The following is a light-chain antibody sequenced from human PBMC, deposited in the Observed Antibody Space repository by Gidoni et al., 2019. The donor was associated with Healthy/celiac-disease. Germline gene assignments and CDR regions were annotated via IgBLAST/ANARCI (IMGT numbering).Light chain of an antibody. CDR2: DVS. CDR1: SSDVGGYNY. J-gene: IGLJ2*01. CDR3: SSYTSSSTQV. Sequence: QSALTQPASASGSPGQSITISCTGTSSDVGGYNYVSWYQQHPGKAPKLMIYDVSNRTSGVSNRFSGSKSGNTASLTISGLQAEDEADYYCSSYTSSSTQVFGGGTKLTVL. V-gene: IGLV2-14*03.